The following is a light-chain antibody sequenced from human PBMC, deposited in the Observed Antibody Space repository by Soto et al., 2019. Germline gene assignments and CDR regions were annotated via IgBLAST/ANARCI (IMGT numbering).Light chain of an antibody. J-gene: IGKJ4*01. CDR2: DAS. Sequence: EIVLTQSPATLSVSPGERGTLSCRASQSVGRKLAWYQQKPGQAPRLLIYDASTRATGIPARFSGSGSGTEFTLTISSLQSEDFAVYYCQQYNNWPLTFGGGTKVEIK. CDR3: QQYNNWPLT. V-gene: IGKV3-15*01. CDR1: QSVGRK.